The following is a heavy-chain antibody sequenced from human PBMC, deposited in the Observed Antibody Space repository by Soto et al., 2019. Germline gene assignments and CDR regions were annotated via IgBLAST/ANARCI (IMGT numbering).Heavy chain of an antibody. CDR1: GYSVSSSDYY. V-gene: IGHV4-39*01. D-gene: IGHD2-15*01. J-gene: IGHJ6*02. Sequence: SETLSLTCSVSGYSVSSSDYYWAWIRQPPGKGLEWIGSMFYSGLTYYNPSLKSRVTLSVDTSKNQFSVRLNSVTAADTAVYSCAPLSVSLSGPYGIHVWGQGTTVTVSS. CDR2: MFYSGLT. CDR3: APLSVSLSGPYGIHV.